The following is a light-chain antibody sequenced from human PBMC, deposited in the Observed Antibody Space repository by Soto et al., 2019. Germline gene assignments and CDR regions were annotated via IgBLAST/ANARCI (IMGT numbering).Light chain of an antibody. J-gene: IGLJ2*01. CDR1: SSDVGGYNY. CDR2: EVS. CDR3: SSYTSSTTPVV. Sequence: QSALTQPASVSGSPGQSITISCTGTSSDVGGYNYVSWYQQHPGKAPKLMIYEVSNRPSCVSNRFSGSKSGNTASLTISGLQAEDEADYYCSSYTSSTTPVVFGGGTKLTVL. V-gene: IGLV2-14*01.